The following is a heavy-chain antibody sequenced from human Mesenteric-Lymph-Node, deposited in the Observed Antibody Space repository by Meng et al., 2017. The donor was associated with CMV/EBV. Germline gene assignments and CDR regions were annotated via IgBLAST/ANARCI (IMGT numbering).Heavy chain of an antibody. Sequence: SETLSLTCTVSGGSISSSRSYWGWLLQPPGKGLEWIGSIYYSGRTYYNPSLKSRVTISVDTSKNQFSMKLSSVTAADTALYYCARDGSKYYHYAMDVWGQGTTVTVSS. CDR2: IYYSGRT. D-gene: IGHD1-14*01. V-gene: IGHV4-39*07. J-gene: IGHJ6*02. CDR1: GGSISSSRSY. CDR3: ARDGSKYYHYAMDV.